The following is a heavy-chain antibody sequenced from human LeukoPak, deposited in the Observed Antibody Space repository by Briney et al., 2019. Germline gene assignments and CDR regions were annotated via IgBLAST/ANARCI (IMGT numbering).Heavy chain of an antibody. Sequence: GGSLRLSCAASGFTFSSYATSWVRQAPGKGLEWVAVISYDGSNKYYAESVRGRFTISRDNSKNTLYLQMNSLRAEDTAVYYCARNGGYSYGYDPYYFDYGGQGTLVTVSS. CDR2: ISYDGSNK. CDR1: GFTFSSYA. V-gene: IGHV3-30*04. CDR3: ARNGGYSYGYDPYYFDY. D-gene: IGHD5-18*01. J-gene: IGHJ4*02.